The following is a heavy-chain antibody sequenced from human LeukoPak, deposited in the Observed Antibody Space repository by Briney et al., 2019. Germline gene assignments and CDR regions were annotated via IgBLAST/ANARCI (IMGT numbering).Heavy chain of an antibody. CDR1: GYTLTELC. J-gene: IGHJ6*03. CDR2: FDPEDGET. V-gene: IGHV1-24*01. Sequence: ASVTVSCKVSGYTLTELCMHWVRHAPGKGLGWMGGFDPEDGETIYAQKFQGRVTMTEDTSTDTAYMELSSLRSEDTAVYYCATTLPRSTSSYYYYYYMDVWGKGTTVTVSS. CDR3: ATTLPRSTSSYYYYYYMDV. D-gene: IGHD2-2*01.